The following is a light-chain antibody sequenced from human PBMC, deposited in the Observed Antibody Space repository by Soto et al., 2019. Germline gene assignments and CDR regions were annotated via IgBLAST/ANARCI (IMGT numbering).Light chain of an antibody. Sequence: DIQMTQSPSSLSASVGDRITITCRASQTISSSLNWYQHKPGKAPNLLIYAASSLQSGVPSRFSVSGSGTEFTLTISSLQPEDFATYYCQKYSSAPFTFGPGTKVDIK. CDR1: QTISSS. V-gene: IGKV1-39*01. J-gene: IGKJ3*01. CDR2: AAS. CDR3: QKYSSAPFT.